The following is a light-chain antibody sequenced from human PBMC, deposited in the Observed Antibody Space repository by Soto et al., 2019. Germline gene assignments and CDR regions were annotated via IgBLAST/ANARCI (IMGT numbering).Light chain of an antibody. V-gene: IGKV3-20*01. J-gene: IGKJ1*01. Sequence: EIVLTQSPGTLSLSPGERATLSCRASQSVSNNYLAWYQQKPGQAPRLLIYGASNRATGIPDRFSGSGSGTDFTLTISRLEPEDFAVYYCQQYGSSGTFGQGHKVDIK. CDR3: QQYGSSGT. CDR1: QSVSNNY. CDR2: GAS.